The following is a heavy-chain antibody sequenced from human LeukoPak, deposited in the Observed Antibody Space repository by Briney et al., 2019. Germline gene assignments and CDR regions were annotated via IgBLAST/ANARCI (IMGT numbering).Heavy chain of an antibody. Sequence: EASVKVSCKASGYTFTGYYLHWVRQAPGQGLEWMGWINPTSGGTNYAQKFQDRVTMTRDTSISTAYMELSRLRSDDTAVYYCARSPHILTGENFDYWGQGTLVTVSS. J-gene: IGHJ4*02. V-gene: IGHV1-2*02. CDR3: ARSPHILTGENFDY. CDR2: INPTSGGT. D-gene: IGHD3-9*01. CDR1: GYTFTGYY.